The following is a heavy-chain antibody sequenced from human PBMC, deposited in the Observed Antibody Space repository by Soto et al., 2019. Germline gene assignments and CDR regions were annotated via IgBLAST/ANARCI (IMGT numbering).Heavy chain of an antibody. CDR1: GGSISSSSYY. J-gene: IGHJ5*02. CDR2: IYYSGST. Sequence: QLQLQESGPGLVKPSETLSLTCTVSGGSISSSSYYWGWIRQPPGKGLEWIGSIYYSGSTYYNPSLKSRVTISVDTSKNQFSLKLSSVTAADTAVYYRARAGVPYYDFWSGYHPWGQGTLVTVSS. D-gene: IGHD3-3*01. CDR3: ARAGVPYYDFWSGYHP. V-gene: IGHV4-39*01.